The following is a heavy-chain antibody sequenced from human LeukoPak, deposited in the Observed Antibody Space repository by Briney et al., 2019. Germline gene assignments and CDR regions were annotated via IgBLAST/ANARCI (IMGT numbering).Heavy chain of an antibody. Sequence: PGGSLRLSCAASGFTFSTYWMSWVRQAPGKGLEWVANIKRDGSEKYYVDSVKGRFTISRDNAKNSLYLQMNSLRAEDTAMYYCARYSAGNDYWGQGTLVTVSS. CDR3: ARYSAGNDY. V-gene: IGHV3-7*01. D-gene: IGHD6-13*01. CDR2: IKRDGSEK. CDR1: GFTFSTYW. J-gene: IGHJ4*02.